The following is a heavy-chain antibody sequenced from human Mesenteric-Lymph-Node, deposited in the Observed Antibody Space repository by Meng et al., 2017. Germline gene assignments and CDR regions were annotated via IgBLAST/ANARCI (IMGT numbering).Heavy chain of an antibody. D-gene: IGHD3-22*01. CDR2: IYYSGST. CDR1: GGSISSSSYY. CDR3: ARDGMYYYDSSGYKQNWFDP. Sequence: SETLSLTCTVSGGSISSSSYYWGWIRQPPGKGLEWIGSIYYSGSTYYNPSLKSRVTISVDTSKNQFSLKLSSVTAADTAVYYCARDGMYYYDSSGYKQNWFDPWGQGTLVTVSS. V-gene: IGHV4-39*07. J-gene: IGHJ5*02.